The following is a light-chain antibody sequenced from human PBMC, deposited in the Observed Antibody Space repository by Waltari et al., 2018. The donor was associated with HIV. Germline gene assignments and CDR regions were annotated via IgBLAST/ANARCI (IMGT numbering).Light chain of an antibody. J-gene: IGLJ1*01. Sequence: QSVLTQPPSASGTPGQRVTVSCSGSNSNIGANTVIWYQHFPGKAPKLLIYNTDHRPPGVPDRFSGSKAGSSASLAISWLQSEDEADYYCAAWDDSLAAYVFGTGTAVIAL. V-gene: IGLV1-44*01. CDR1: NSNIGANT. CDR3: AAWDDSLAAYV. CDR2: NTD.